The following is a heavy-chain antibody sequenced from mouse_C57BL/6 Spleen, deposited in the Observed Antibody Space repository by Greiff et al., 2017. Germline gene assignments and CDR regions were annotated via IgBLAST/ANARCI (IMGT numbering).Heavy chain of an antibody. CDR1: GYTFTSSG. CDR2: IYPRSGNT. D-gene: IGHD2-3*01. V-gene: IGHV1-81*01. Sequence: QVQLQQSGAELARPGASVKLSCKASGYTFTSSGISWVKQRTGQGLEWIGEIYPRSGNTYYNEKFKGKATLTADKSSSTAYMELRSLTSEYSAVYFCARCYDGYSAFDYWGQGTTLTVSS. CDR3: ARCYDGYSAFDY. J-gene: IGHJ2*01.